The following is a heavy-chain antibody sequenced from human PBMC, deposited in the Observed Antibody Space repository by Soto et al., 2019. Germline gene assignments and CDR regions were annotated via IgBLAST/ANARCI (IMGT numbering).Heavy chain of an antibody. CDR3: ARSPTYYDILTGYYLGNWLDP. CDR2: INPNSGGT. V-gene: IGHV1-2*02. D-gene: IGHD3-9*01. Sequence: ASVKVSCKASGYTFTGYYMHWVRQAPGQGLEWMGWINPNSGGTNYAQKFQGRVTMTRDTSISTAYMELSRLRSDDTAVYYCARSPTYYDILTGYYLGNWLDPWGEGTLVTVSS. CDR1: GYTFTGYY. J-gene: IGHJ5*02.